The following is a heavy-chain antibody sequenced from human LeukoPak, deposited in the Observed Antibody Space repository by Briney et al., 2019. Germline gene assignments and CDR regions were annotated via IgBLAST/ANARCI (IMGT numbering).Heavy chain of an antibody. CDR1: GASSSSSGYY. CDR3: ARHPYQLLWLSWFDP. J-gene: IGHJ5*02. CDR2: IYYSGST. Sequence: PSETLSLTCTFSGASSSSSGYYWGWIRQPPGKGLEWIGSIYYSGSTYYNPSLKGRVTISVDTSKNQFSLKLSSVTAADTAVYYCARHPYQLLWLSWFDPWGQGTLVTVSS. V-gene: IGHV4-39*01. D-gene: IGHD2-2*01.